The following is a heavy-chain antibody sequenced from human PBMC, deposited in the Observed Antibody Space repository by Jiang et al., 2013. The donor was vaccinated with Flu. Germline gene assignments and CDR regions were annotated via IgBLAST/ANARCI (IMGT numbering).Heavy chain of an antibody. Sequence: VQLVESGGGVVHPGGSLRLSCAASGFSFSYFGMHWVRQSPGRGLEWVASIWHDGSNEFYADSVRGRFTISRDNSKNTLYLQMNSLRPEDTAVYYCATLRGSSYDTYLADYWGQGTLVTVSS. V-gene: IGHV3-30*02. D-gene: IGHD3-9*01. CDR3: ATLRGSSYDTYLADY. J-gene: IGHJ4*02. CDR1: GFSFSYFG. CDR2: IWHDGSNE.